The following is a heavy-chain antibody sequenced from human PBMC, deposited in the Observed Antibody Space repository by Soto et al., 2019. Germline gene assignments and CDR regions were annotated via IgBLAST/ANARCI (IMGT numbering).Heavy chain of an antibody. CDR3: ARTYSLIGAAGAFDI. Sequence: QLQLQESGPGLVKPSETLSLTCTVSGGSISSSSYYWGWIRQPPGKGLEWIGSIYYSGSTYYNPSLKSRVTIAVDTSKNQFSLKLSSVTAADTAVDYCARTYSLIGAAGAFDIWGQGTMVTVSS. CDR1: GGSISSSSYY. V-gene: IGHV4-39*01. J-gene: IGHJ3*02. D-gene: IGHD6-13*01. CDR2: IYYSGST.